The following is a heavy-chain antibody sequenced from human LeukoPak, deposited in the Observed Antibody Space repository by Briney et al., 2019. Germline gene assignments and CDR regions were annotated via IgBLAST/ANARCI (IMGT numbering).Heavy chain of an antibody. Sequence: PGGSLRLSCAASGFTFSSHPMNWVRQAPGKGLEWVSAISGSGSTYYADSVKGRFTISRDNSKNTLYLQMNSLRAEDTAVYYCAKDIPISGSYFHWGQGTLVTVSS. CDR1: GFTFSSHP. D-gene: IGHD1-26*01. CDR3: AKDIPISGSYFH. V-gene: IGHV3-23*01. CDR2: ISGSGST. J-gene: IGHJ4*02.